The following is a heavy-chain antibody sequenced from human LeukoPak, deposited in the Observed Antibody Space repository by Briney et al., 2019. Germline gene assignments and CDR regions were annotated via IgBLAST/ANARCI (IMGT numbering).Heavy chain of an antibody. CDR3: ARGRAARPGEYFDY. J-gene: IGHJ4*02. V-gene: IGHV1-18*01. CDR2: ISAYNGNT. CDR1: GYTFTSYG. Sequence: ASVKVSCNASGYTFTSYGISWVRQGPGQGLEWMGWISAYNGNTNYAQKLQGRVTMTTDTSTSTAYMELRSLRSDDTAVYYCARGRAARPGEYFDYWGQGTLVTVSS. D-gene: IGHD6-6*01.